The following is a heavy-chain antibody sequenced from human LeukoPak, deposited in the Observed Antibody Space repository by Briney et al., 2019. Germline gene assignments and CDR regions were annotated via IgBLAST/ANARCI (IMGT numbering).Heavy chain of an antibody. Sequence: SETLSLTCTVSGGSISSSSYYWGWIRQPPGKGLEWIGSIYYSGSSYYNPSLKSRVTISVDTSKNQFSLKLSSVTAADTAVYYCARHPGIDWFDPWGQGTLVTVSS. V-gene: IGHV4-39*01. J-gene: IGHJ5*02. D-gene: IGHD1-26*01. CDR2: IYYSGSS. CDR1: GGSISSSSYY. CDR3: ARHPGIDWFDP.